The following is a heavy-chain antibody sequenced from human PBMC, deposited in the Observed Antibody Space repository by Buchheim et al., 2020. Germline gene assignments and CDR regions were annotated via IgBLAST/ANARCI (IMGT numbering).Heavy chain of an antibody. CDR1: GFTFSYYG. Sequence: QVQLVESGGGVVQPGRSLRLSCAASGFTFSYYGMHWVRQAPGKGLEWVAVISYDGSNKYYADSVKGRFTISRDNSKNTLYLQMNSLRAEDTAVYYCAKDRPLYSNYEYYVDYWGQATL. V-gene: IGHV3-30*18. J-gene: IGHJ4*02. CDR3: AKDRPLYSNYEYYVDY. CDR2: ISYDGSNK. D-gene: IGHD4-11*01.